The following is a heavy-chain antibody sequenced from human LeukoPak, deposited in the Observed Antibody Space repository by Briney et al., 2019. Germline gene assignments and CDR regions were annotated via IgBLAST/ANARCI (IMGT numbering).Heavy chain of an antibody. V-gene: IGHV4-59*08. Sequence: SETLSLTCTVSGGSISSYYWSWIRQPPGKGLEWIGYIYYSGSTNYNPSLKSRVTISVDTSKNQFSLKLSSVTAADTAVYYCARMPNGSGSLYAFDIWGQGTMVTVS. CDR3: ARMPNGSGSLYAFDI. CDR1: GGSISSYY. CDR2: IYYSGST. D-gene: IGHD3-10*01. J-gene: IGHJ3*02.